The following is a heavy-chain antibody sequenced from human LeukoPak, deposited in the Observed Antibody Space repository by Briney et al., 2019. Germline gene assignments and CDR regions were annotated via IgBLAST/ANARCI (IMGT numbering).Heavy chain of an antibody. V-gene: IGHV3-7*01. CDR3: ARGGHRQKEF. Sequence: SGGSLRLSCAASGFTLSNYWMTWVRQSPGKGLEWVAIINPDGSGKYYVDSVKGRFTISRDNAKNSLYLQMSSLRAEDTAVYYCARGGHRQKEFWGQGTLVTVSS. CDR1: GFTLSNYW. CDR2: INPDGSGK. J-gene: IGHJ4*02. D-gene: IGHD3-10*01.